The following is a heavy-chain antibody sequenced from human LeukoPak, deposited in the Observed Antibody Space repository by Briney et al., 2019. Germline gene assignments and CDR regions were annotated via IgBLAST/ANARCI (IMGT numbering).Heavy chain of an antibody. D-gene: IGHD5-18*01. CDR1: GSTFSSYS. V-gene: IGHV3-21*01. J-gene: IGHJ4*02. CDR2: ISSSSTYI. CDR3: PRTGYSYGYAIDY. Sequence: PGGSLRLSCVVSGSTFSSYSMNWVRQAPGKGLEWVSSISSSSTYIYYADSVKGRFTISRDNAKNSLYLQMNSLRAEDTAVYYCPRTGYSYGYAIDYWGQGTLVTVSS.